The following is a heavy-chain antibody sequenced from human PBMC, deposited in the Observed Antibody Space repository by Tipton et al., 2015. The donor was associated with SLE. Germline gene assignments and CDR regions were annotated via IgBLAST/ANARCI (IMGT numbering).Heavy chain of an antibody. D-gene: IGHD6-13*01. V-gene: IGHV4-38-2*01. J-gene: IGHJ4*02. CDR1: GYSISSGNY. CDR2: IYHSGST. Sequence: TLSLTCAVSGYSISSGNYWGWIRQPPGKGLEWIGNIYHSGSTYYNPSLKSRVTISVDKSKNQFSLKLSSVTAADTAVYYCARGSSSWYLNYWGQGTLVTVSS. CDR3: ARGSSSWYLNY.